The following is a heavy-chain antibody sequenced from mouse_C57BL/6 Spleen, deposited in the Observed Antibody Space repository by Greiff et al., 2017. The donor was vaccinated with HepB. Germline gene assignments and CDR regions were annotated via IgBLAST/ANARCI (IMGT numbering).Heavy chain of an antibody. V-gene: IGHV5-17*01. CDR2: ISSGSSTI. CDR3: AREYDYQYYFDY. Sequence: EVKLMESGGGLVKPGGSLKLSCAASGFTFSDYGMHWVRQAPEKGLEWVAYISSGSSTIYYADTVKGRFTISRDNAKNTLFLQMTSLRSEDTAMYYCAREYDYQYYFDYWGQGTTLTVSS. D-gene: IGHD2-4*01. J-gene: IGHJ2*01. CDR1: GFTFSDYG.